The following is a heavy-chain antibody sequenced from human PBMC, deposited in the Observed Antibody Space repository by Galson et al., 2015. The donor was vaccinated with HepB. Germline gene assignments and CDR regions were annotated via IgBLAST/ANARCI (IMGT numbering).Heavy chain of an antibody. CDR3: VRGYCGGGSCNWFDP. D-gene: IGHD2-15*01. CDR2: IYAGGNT. CDR1: GFTVSSSY. V-gene: IGHV3-53*01. Sequence: SLRLSCAASGFTVSSSYMNWVRQAPGKGPEWVSVIYAGGNTYHADSAKGRFTISRGNFKNTLYLQMNSLRVEDTAMYYCVRGYCGGGSCNWFDPWGQGTLVTVSS. J-gene: IGHJ5*02.